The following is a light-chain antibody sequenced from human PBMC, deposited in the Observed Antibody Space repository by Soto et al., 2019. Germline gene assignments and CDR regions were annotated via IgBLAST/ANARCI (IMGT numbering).Light chain of an antibody. CDR3: YSADDNLV. V-gene: IGLV3-27*01. Sequence: SYELTQPSSVSVSPGQTARITCSGDVLAKKYARWFQQKPGQAPVRVIYKDSERPSGIPERFSGSSSGTTVTLTISGAQVEDETDYYCYSADDNLVFGGGTKLTVL. CDR2: KDS. CDR1: VLAKKY. J-gene: IGLJ2*01.